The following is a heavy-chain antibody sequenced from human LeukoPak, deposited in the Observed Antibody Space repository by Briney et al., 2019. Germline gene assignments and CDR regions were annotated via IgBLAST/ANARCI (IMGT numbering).Heavy chain of an antibody. CDR1: GYSINNYW. D-gene: IGHD2-15*01. Sequence: GESLKISCKGSGYSINNYWIAWVRQMPGKGLGWMGIIYPADSDIRYSPSFQGQVTISADKSISTAYLQWNSLKASDTAMYYCATQEYCSGASCYTWFDPWGQGTLVTVSS. V-gene: IGHV5-51*01. CDR2: IYPADSDI. CDR3: ATQEYCSGASCYTWFDP. J-gene: IGHJ5*02.